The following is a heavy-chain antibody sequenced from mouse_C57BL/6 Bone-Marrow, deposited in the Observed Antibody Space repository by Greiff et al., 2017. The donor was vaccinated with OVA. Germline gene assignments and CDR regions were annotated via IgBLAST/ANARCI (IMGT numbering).Heavy chain of an antibody. D-gene: IGHD2-1*01. CDR3: ARQDYYGTYYAMDY. J-gene: IGHJ4*01. CDR2: ISNLEYSI. CDR1: GFTFSDYG. V-gene: IGHV5-15*01. Sequence: EVMLVESGGGLVQPGGSLKLSCAASGFTFSDYGMAWVRQAPRKGPEWVAFISNLEYSIYYADTVTGRFTISRENAKNTLYLEMSSLRSEDTAMYYCARQDYYGTYYAMDYWGQGTSVTVSS.